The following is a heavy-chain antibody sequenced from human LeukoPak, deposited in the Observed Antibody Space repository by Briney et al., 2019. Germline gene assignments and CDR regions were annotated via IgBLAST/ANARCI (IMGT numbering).Heavy chain of an antibody. CDR3: ARDRPGYSSYFDP. J-gene: IGHJ5*02. Sequence: ASVKVSCKASGYGFTDYHMHWVRQAPGQGLEWMGWINTKTGGTNYAQTFQGRVTLTRDTSISTVYMEMSSLRSDDTAVYYCARDRPGYSSYFDPWGQGTLVTVSS. CDR2: INTKTGGT. D-gene: IGHD6-19*01. V-gene: IGHV1-2*02. CDR1: GYGFTDYH.